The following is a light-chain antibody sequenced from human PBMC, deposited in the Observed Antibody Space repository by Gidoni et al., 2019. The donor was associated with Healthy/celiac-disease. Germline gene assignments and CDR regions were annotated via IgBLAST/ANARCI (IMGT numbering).Light chain of an antibody. J-gene: IGKJ4*01. CDR2: KAS. Sequence: DIQMTQSPSTLSASVGDKVTITCRASQSISSWLAWYQQKPGKAPKLLIYKASSLESGVPSRFSGSGSGTEFTLTISSLQPDDFATYYCQQYNSYLLTFGGGTKVEIK. CDR1: QSISSW. V-gene: IGKV1-5*03. CDR3: QQYNSYLLT.